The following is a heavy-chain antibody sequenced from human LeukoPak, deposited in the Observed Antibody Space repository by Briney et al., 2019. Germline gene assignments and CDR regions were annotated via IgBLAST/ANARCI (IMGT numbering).Heavy chain of an antibody. D-gene: IGHD3-10*01. CDR1: GYSFTTYW. CDR3: ARQHGSGSYYSRAIDY. V-gene: IGHV5-51*01. CDR2: IYPGDSDT. Sequence: PGESLKISCEASGYSFTTYWIGWVRQMPGKGLEWMGIIYPGDSDTRYSPSFQGQVTISADKSISTAYLQWSSLKASDTAMYYCARQHGSGSYYSRAIDYWGPGTLVTVSS. J-gene: IGHJ4*02.